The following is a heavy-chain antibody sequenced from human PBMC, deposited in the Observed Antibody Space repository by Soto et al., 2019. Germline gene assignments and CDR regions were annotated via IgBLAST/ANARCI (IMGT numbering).Heavy chain of an antibody. Sequence: QVQLVQSGAEVKKPGASVKVSCKASGYTFTSYGISWVRQAPGQGLEWMGWISAYNGNTNYAQKLQGRVTMTTDTSTRTAYVELRSLRSDDTAVYYCASIGYDILTGYSNFDYWGQGTLVTVSS. CDR1: GYTFTSYG. CDR3: ASIGYDILTGYSNFDY. J-gene: IGHJ4*02. D-gene: IGHD3-9*01. CDR2: ISAYNGNT. V-gene: IGHV1-18*01.